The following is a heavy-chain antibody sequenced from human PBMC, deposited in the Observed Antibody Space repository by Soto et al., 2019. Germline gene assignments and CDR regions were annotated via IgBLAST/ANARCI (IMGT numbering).Heavy chain of an antibody. J-gene: IGHJ4*02. CDR2: ISYDGSNK. V-gene: IGHV3-30-3*01. CDR3: ARVLGKAMVYYFDY. D-gene: IGHD5-18*01. CDR1: GFTFSSYA. Sequence: GGSLRLSCAASGFTFSSYAMHWVRLAPGKGLEWVAVISYDGSNKYYADSVKGRFTISRDNSKNTLYLEMNSLRAEDTAVYYCARVLGKAMVYYFDYWGQGTLVTVSS.